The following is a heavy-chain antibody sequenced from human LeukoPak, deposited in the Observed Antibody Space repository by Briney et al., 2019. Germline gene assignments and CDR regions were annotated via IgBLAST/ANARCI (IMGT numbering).Heavy chain of an antibody. D-gene: IGHD3-9*01. CDR2: IKQDGSEK. CDR3: TRDLMDYDVSTGLHHYYMDV. Sequence: PGGSLRLSCVVSGLTFSNYWMTWVRQAPGKGLEWVANIKQDGSEKYYVDSVKGRFTISRDNAKRSLYLQMNSLRAEDTAVYYCTRDLMDYDVSTGLHHYYMDVWGQGTTVTVSS. J-gene: IGHJ6*02. V-gene: IGHV3-7*01. CDR1: GLTFSNYW.